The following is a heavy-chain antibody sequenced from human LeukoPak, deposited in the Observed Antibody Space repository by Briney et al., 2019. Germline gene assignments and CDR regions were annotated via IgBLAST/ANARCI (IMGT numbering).Heavy chain of an antibody. J-gene: IGHJ5*02. CDR3: AHRARTDTGMVLWFDP. V-gene: IGHV2-5*02. CDR1: GFSLRTRGVG. CDR2: IYWDDDK. Sequence: ESGPTLVKPTQTLTLTCTFSGFSLRTRGVGVGWIRQPPGKALEWLALIYWDDDKRYSPSLKSRLTITKDTSKNQVVLTMTNMDPVDTATYCCAHRARTDTGMVLWFDPWGQGTLVTVSS. D-gene: IGHD5-18*01.